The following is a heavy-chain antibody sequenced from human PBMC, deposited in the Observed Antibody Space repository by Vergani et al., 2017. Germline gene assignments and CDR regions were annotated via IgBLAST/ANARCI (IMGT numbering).Heavy chain of an antibody. V-gene: IGHV3-23*01. CDR2: ISGSGGST. J-gene: IGHJ6*02. CDR1: GFTFSSHA. Sequence: EVQLLQSEGAVVQPGGSLRLSCVASGFTFSSHAMSWVRQGHGQGLEWVSGISGSGGSTYYAGSVKGRFTIARDSSKNTLYLQMNSLSAGDTAVYYCAKANPRNSXYDYLCYYHAMDVWGQGTTVTVSS. CDR3: AKANPRNSXYDYLCYYHAMDV. D-gene: IGHD5-12*01.